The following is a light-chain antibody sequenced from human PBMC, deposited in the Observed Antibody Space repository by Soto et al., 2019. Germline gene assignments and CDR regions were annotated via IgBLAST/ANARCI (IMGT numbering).Light chain of an antibody. J-gene: IGKJ4*01. CDR3: RQSYSTPLT. CDR2: AAS. V-gene: IGKV1-39*01. Sequence: DLQMTQSPSSLSASVGDRVTITCRASQSISSYLNWYQQKPGKAPKLLIYAASSLQSGVPSRFSGSGSGTDFTLTISSLQPEDFATYYWRQSYSTPLTFGGGTKVEIK. CDR1: QSISSY.